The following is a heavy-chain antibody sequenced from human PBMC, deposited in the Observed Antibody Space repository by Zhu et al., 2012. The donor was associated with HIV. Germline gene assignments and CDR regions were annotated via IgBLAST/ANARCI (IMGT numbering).Heavy chain of an antibody. V-gene: IGHV4-34*02. CDR2: IHHSGRT. J-gene: IGHJ3*02. CDR1: GGSFSGYY. D-gene: IGHD6-13*01. CDR3: ARHTLSSNWYSDSAFDI. Sequence: QVQLEQWGAGLLKPSETLSLTCAVYGGSFSGYYWSWIRQSPGKGLEWIGEIHHSGRTNYNPSLKSRLTISVDTSNSQVSLRLSSVTAADTAVYYCARHTLSSNWYSDSAFDIWGQGTMVTVSS.